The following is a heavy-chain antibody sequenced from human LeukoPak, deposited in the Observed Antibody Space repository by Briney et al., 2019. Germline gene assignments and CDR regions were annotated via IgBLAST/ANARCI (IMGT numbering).Heavy chain of an antibody. CDR1: GFTFDDYA. J-gene: IGHJ4*02. Sequence: GGSLRLXCAASGFTFDDYAMHWVRQAPGEGLEWVSLVTWDGSFTYYVDSVKGRFTISRDNSKNSLYLQMNSLRAEDTAFYYCAKARNAVAGTGYYFDNWGQGTLVTVSS. CDR3: AKARNAVAGTGYYFDN. CDR2: VTWDGSFT. V-gene: IGHV3-43D*03. D-gene: IGHD6-19*01.